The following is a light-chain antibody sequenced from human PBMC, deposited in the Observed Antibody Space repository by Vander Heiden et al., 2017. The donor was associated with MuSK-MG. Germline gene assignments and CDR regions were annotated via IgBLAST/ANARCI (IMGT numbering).Light chain of an antibody. CDR1: SSNIGAGYD. J-gene: IGLJ3*02. CDR3: QAFDNSLSGSWV. V-gene: IGLV1-40*01. Sequence: QSVLTQPPSVSGAPGQRVTISCTGSSSNIGAGYDVHWYQQFPGTAPKLLIDGNNNRTSGVPDRFSGSKSGTSASLAVTGLQAEDEADDYCQAFDNSLSGSWVFGGGTKLTVL. CDR2: GNN.